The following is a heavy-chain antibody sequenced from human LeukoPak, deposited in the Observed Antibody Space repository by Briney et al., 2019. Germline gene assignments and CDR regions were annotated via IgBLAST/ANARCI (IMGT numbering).Heavy chain of an antibody. CDR3: ARVDTAMVTTLGYFDY. Sequence: GESLKISCKGSGYSFTSYWIGWVRQMPGKGLEWMGIIYPGDSDTRYSPSFQGQVTISADKSISTAYLQWSSLKASDTAMYYCARVDTAMVTTLGYFDYWGQGTLSPSPQ. CDR1: GYSFTSYW. D-gene: IGHD5-18*01. J-gene: IGHJ4*02. CDR2: IYPGDSDT. V-gene: IGHV5-51*01.